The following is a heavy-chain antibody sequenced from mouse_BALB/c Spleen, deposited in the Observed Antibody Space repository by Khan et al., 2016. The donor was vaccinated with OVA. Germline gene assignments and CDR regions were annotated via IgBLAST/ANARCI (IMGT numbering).Heavy chain of an antibody. D-gene: IGHD2-10*01. V-gene: IGHV2-6-1*01. Sequence: VQLQESGPGLVAPSQSLSITCTISGFSLTNYGVHWVRQPPGKGLEWLVVIWNDGSLTYSSVIKSRLSISKDNSKSQVFLKMNSLQTDDTAIYYCARQPYYHYYIMDYWGQGISVTVSS. J-gene: IGHJ4*01. CDR2: IWNDGSL. CDR1: GFSLTNYG. CDR3: ARQPYYHYYIMDY.